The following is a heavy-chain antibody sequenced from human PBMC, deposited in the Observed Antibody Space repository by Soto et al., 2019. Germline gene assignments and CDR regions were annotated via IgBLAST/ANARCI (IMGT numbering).Heavy chain of an antibody. D-gene: IGHD6-19*01. CDR2: ISADNENT. Sequence: QVQLVQSGAEVKKPGASVKVSCKASGYSFTSYGISWVRQAPGQGLEWMGWISADNENTNYAQKFQGRVTMTTDTSMSTAYMELRSLRSDYTAVYSCARAFPTRSVWYFTDSFDAQTCLNNGMDVWGQGTTVTVSS. CDR3: ARAFPTRSVWYFTDSFDAQTCLNNGMDV. V-gene: IGHV1-18*01. J-gene: IGHJ6*02. CDR1: GYSFTSYG.